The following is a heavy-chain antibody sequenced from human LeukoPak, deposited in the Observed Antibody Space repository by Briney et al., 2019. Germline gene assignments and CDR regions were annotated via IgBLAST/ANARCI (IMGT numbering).Heavy chain of an antibody. D-gene: IGHD3-22*01. Sequence: SETLSLTCTVSGGSISSSSYYWGWIRQPPGKGLEWIGSIYYSGSTYYNPSLKSRVTISVGTSKNQFSLKLSSVTAADTAVYYCARHSPPDHYYDSSGSVDYWGQGTLVTVSS. CDR1: GGSISSSSYY. J-gene: IGHJ4*02. V-gene: IGHV4-39*01. CDR2: IYYSGST. CDR3: ARHSPPDHYYDSSGSVDY.